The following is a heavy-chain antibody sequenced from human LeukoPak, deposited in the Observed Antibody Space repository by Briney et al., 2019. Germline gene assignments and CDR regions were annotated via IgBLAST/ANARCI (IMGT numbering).Heavy chain of an antibody. CDR3: AKVSGVYGDYFDY. Sequence: PGGSLRLSCAASGFTFSSYGMHWVRQAPGKGLEWVAVISYDGSNKYYADSVKGRFTISRDNSKDTLYLQMNSLRAEDTAVYYCAKVSGVYGDYFDYWGQGTLVTVSS. J-gene: IGHJ4*02. CDR2: ISYDGSNK. D-gene: IGHD4-17*01. V-gene: IGHV3-30*18. CDR1: GFTFSSYG.